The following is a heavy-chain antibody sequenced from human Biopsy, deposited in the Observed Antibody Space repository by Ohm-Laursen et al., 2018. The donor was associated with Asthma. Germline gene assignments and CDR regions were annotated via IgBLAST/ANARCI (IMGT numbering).Heavy chain of an antibody. CDR3: ARVFESSEWDPFYHFGLGV. CDR1: GFSFSDYY. V-gene: IGHV3-11*01. CDR2: ISSSGSTT. Sequence: SLRLSCAASGFSFSDYYMTWMRQAPGKGLEWVSSISSSGSTTYPAESVKGRFTISRDNAQKSLFLQMGSLRAEDTAIYYCARVFESSEWDPFYHFGLGVWGQGATVAVSS. J-gene: IGHJ6*02. D-gene: IGHD1-26*01.